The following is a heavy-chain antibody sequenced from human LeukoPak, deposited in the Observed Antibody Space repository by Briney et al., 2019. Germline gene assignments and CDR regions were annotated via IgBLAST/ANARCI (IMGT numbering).Heavy chain of an antibody. J-gene: IGHJ6*02. CDR1: GFTFSSYA. V-gene: IGHV3-23*01. D-gene: IGHD3-10*01. CDR3: AKIKQYASGSYYYYYYGMDV. CDR2: ISGSGGST. Sequence: PGGSLRLSCAASGFTFSSYAMSWVRQAPGKGLEWVSAISGSGGSTYYADSVKGRFTISRDNSKNTLYLQMNSLRAEDTAVYYCAKIKQYASGSYYYYYYGMDVWGQGTTVTVSS.